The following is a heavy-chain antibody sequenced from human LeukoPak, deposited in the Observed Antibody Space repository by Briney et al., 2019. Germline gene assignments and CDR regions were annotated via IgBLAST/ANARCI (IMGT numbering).Heavy chain of an antibody. Sequence: SETLSLTCTVSGGSISSGSYYWSWIRQPAGKGLEWIGRIYTSGSTNYNPSLKSRVTISVDTSKNQFSLKLSSVTAADTAVYYCARGGHDYSNGDYWGQGTLVTVSS. CDR3: ARGGHDYSNGDY. V-gene: IGHV4-61*02. CDR2: IYTSGST. J-gene: IGHJ4*02. CDR1: GGSISSGSYY. D-gene: IGHD4-11*01.